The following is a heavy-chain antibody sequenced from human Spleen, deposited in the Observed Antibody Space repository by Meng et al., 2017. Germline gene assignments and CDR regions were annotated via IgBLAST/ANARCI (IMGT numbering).Heavy chain of an antibody. D-gene: IGHD6-13*01. V-gene: IGHV4-39*07. CDR3: ARAFWQQLRLGYIDL. J-gene: IGHJ2*01. CDR1: AGAISSSSYY. CDR2: IYYCGRT. Sequence: QVQRLGPGQVQPPQPLSLTGTVFAGAISSSSYYWGWTRQPPGKGLEWIGRIYYCGRTYSNPSLKSRITITVDTSKTQFSLKLTSMTAADTAVYYCARAFWQQLRLGYIDLWGRGTLVTVSS.